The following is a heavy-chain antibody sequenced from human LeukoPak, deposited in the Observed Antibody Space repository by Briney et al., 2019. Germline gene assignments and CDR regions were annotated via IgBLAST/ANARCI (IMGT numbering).Heavy chain of an antibody. J-gene: IGHJ6*03. CDR3: ARGRDYDTRTYWGDFYMDV. Sequence: SETLSLPCSVYGGSFSGYYWSWIRQPPGKGLEWIGEINHSGCTNYNPSLKSRVTISVDISRNQFSLRLCSVTAADTAMYFCARGRDYDTRTYWGDFYMDVWGKGTTVIVSS. CDR2: INHSGCT. CDR1: GGSFSGYY. D-gene: IGHD3-22*01. V-gene: IGHV4-34*01.